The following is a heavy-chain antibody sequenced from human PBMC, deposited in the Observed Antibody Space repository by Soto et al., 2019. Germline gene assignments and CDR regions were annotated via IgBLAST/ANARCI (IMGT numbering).Heavy chain of an antibody. CDR2: IYYSGST. V-gene: IGHV4-59*01. CDR3: ARARDDFWSGYYYFDY. Sequence: SETLSLTCTVSGGSISSYHWSWIRQPPGKGLEWIGYIYYSGSTNYNPSLKSRVTISVDTSKDQFSLKLSSVTAADTAVYYCARARDDFWSGYYYFDYWGQGTQVTVSS. D-gene: IGHD3-3*01. CDR1: GGSISSYH. J-gene: IGHJ4*02.